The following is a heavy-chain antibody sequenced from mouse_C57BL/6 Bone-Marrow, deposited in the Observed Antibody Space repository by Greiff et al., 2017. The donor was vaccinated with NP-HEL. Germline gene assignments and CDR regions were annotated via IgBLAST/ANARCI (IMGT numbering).Heavy chain of an antibody. CDR1: GFNIKDYY. D-gene: IGHD2-4*01. V-gene: IGHV14-1*01. J-gene: IGHJ3*01. Sequence: VQLKESGAELVRPGASVKLSCTASGFNIKDYYMHWVKQRPEQGLEWIGRIDPEDGDTEYAPKFQGKATMTADTSSNTAYLQLSSLTSEDTAVDYCTTGDYDYDSWFAYWGQGTLVTVSA. CDR3: TTGDYDYDSWFAY. CDR2: IDPEDGDT.